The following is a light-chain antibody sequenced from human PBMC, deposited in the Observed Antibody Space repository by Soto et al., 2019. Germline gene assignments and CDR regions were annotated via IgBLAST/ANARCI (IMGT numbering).Light chain of an antibody. V-gene: IGKV1-5*03. CDR1: QSISAW. Sequence: DVQMTQSPSNLSASVGDRGTITCRASQSISAWLAWYQQKPGKAPNLLIYKASTLESGVPSRFSGSGSGTEFTLTISSLQPDDFATHYSQQYDSYSSITFGQGTRLEIK. CDR2: KAS. J-gene: IGKJ5*01. CDR3: QQYDSYSSIT.